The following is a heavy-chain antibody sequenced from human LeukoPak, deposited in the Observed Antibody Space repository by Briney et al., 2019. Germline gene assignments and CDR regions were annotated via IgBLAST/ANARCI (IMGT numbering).Heavy chain of an antibody. Sequence: SETLSLTCTVSGGSISNNYWSWIRQPPGKGLEWIGHFHDSESTNYNPSLKSRVTISVDTSRNQFSLKLSSVTAADTAVYYCARGDPSGRPGIAFDYWGQGTLVTVSS. CDR1: GGSISNNY. V-gene: IGHV4-59*01. CDR3: ARGDPSGRPGIAFDY. J-gene: IGHJ4*02. D-gene: IGHD1-26*01. CDR2: FHDSEST.